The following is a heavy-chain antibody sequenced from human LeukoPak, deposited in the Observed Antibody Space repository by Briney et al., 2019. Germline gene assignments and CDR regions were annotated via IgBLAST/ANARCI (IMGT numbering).Heavy chain of an antibody. J-gene: IGHJ6*03. CDR2: INPNSGGT. CDR1: GYTFTGYY. D-gene: IGHD3-22*01. CDR3: ARDRYYDSSGYYEYYYYYYMDV. V-gene: IGHV1-2*06. Sequence: ASVKVSCKAPGYTFTGYYMHWVRQAPGQGLEWMGRINPNSGGTNYAQKFQGRVTMTRDTSISTAYMELSRLRSDDTAVYYCARDRYYDSSGYYEYYYYYYMDVWGKGTTVTVSS.